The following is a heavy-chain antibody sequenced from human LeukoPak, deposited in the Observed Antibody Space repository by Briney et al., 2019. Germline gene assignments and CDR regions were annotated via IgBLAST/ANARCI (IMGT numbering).Heavy chain of an antibody. CDR3: VRQTGSSSWFDY. J-gene: IGHJ4*02. CDR1: GFTFSSYA. CDR2: ISGDSDFI. V-gene: IGHV3-21*01. D-gene: IGHD6-13*01. Sequence: GGSLRLSCAASGFTFSSYAMSWVRQAPGKGLEWVSYISGDSDFIYYADSVKGRFTISRDNAKNSLHLQLNSLRDDDTAIYYCVRQTGSSSWFDYWGQGTLVTVSS.